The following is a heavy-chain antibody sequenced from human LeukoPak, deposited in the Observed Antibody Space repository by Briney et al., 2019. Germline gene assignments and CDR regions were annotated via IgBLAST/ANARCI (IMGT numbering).Heavy chain of an antibody. J-gene: IGHJ4*02. D-gene: IGHD6-6*01. CDR1: GYTFTSYD. CDR3: ARAWYSSSSYGY. CDR2: MNPNSGNT. V-gene: IGHV1-8*01. Sequence: ASVKVSCKASGYTFTSYDINWVRQATGQGLEWMGWMNPNSGNTGYAQKFQGRVTMTRNNSISTAYMELSSLRSEDTAVYYCARAWYSSSSYGYWGQGTLVTVSS.